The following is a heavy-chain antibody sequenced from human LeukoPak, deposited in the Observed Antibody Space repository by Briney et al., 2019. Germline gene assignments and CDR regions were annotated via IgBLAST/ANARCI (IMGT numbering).Heavy chain of an antibody. D-gene: IGHD6-19*01. V-gene: IGHV1-24*01. CDR1: GYTLTELS. CDR3: ATGARGWTVFHY. CDR2: FDPEDGET. Sequence: ASVKVSCKVSGYTLTELSMPWVRQAPGKGIEWMGGFDPEDGETIYAQKFQGRVTMTEDTSTDTAYMELSSLTSHDTAVYFCATGARGWTVFHYWGQGTLVTVSS. J-gene: IGHJ4*02.